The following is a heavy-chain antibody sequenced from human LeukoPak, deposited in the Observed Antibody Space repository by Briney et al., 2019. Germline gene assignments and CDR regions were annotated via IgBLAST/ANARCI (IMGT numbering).Heavy chain of an antibody. CDR2: ISSSSSYI. CDR3: ARVGAYAAVNC. V-gene: IGHV3-21*01. CDR1: GFTFSSYS. D-gene: IGHD3-16*01. J-gene: IGHJ4*02. Sequence: GGSLRLSCAACGFTFSSYSMNWVRQAPGKGLEWVSSISSSSSYIYYADSVKGRFTISRDNAKNPLYLQMNSLRAEDTAVYYCARVGAYAAVNCWGQGTLVTVSS.